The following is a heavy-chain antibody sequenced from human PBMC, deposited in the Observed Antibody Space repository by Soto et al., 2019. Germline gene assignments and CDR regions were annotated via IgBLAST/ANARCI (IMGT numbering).Heavy chain of an antibody. CDR2: IYASGTT. J-gene: IGHJ4*01. CDR1: GGSLTSYY. V-gene: IGHV4-4*07. D-gene: IGHD6-13*01. CDR3: ARDTFGSTRSGFDS. Sequence: SETLSLTCTVSGGSLTSYYWSWIRQPAGKGLEWIGRIYASGTTDYSPSLKSRVTMSVDTSKNQFSLNLNSVTGADTAVYYCARDTFGSTRSGFDSWGQGTLVTVS.